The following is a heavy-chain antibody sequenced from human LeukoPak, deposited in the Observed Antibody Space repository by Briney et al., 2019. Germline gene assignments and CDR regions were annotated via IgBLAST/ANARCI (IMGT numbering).Heavy chain of an antibody. D-gene: IGHD3-9*01. Sequence: ALVKVSCKAYGYTFTGYYFHWVRQAPGQGLEWMGCVNPKDGGTKYAQKFQGRLTITRDTSISAAYMELSRLTSDDTAVYYCARDWILTGPPLGSWGQGTLVTVSS. CDR3: ARDWILTGPPLGS. J-gene: IGHJ5*02. CDR1: GYTFTGYY. CDR2: VNPKDGGT. V-gene: IGHV1-2*02.